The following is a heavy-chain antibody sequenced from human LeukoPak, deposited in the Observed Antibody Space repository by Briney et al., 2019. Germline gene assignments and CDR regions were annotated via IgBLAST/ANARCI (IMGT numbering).Heavy chain of an antibody. J-gene: IGHJ5*02. CDR1: GYSISRGYD. V-gene: IGHV4-38-2*02. CDR3: ARDWSEGPIDL. Sequence: SETLSLTCSVSGYSISRGYDWGWIRQSLDKGLEWIASMHFSGASYHNPAFKSRVTISLDTSKNQVSLRLTSVTAADTAVYYCARDWSEGPIDLWGQGTQVTVSS. D-gene: IGHD3-3*01. CDR2: MHFSGAS.